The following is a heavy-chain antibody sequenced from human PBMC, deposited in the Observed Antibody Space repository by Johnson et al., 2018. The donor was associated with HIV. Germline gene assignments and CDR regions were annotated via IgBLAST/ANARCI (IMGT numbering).Heavy chain of an antibody. CDR2: IWPDGSNR. CDR3: ATDIAVGGAFDI. V-gene: IGHV3-33*01. D-gene: IGHD6-19*01. Sequence: QVQLVESGGAVVQPGTSLRLSCEASGLILSGYGLHWVRQAPGKGLAWVALIWPDGSNRYYADSVKGRFTITRDNSKNTLYLQMNSRRAEDTAVYYCATDIAVGGAFDIWGQGTMVTVSS. CDR1: GLILSGYG. J-gene: IGHJ3*02.